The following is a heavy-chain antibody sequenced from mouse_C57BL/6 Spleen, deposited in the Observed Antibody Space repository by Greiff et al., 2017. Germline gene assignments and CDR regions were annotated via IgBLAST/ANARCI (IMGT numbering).Heavy chain of an antibody. V-gene: IGHV1-59*01. Sequence: VQLQQPGAELVRPGTSVKLSCKASGYTFTSYWMHWVKQRPGQGLEWIGVIDPSDSYTNYNQKFKGKATLTVDTSSSTAYMQLSRLTSEDSAVYYCARSGDPNYYSMDYWGQGTSLTVSS. CDR2: IDPSDSYT. D-gene: IGHD3-2*02. CDR3: ARSGDPNYYSMDY. J-gene: IGHJ4*01. CDR1: GYTFTSYW.